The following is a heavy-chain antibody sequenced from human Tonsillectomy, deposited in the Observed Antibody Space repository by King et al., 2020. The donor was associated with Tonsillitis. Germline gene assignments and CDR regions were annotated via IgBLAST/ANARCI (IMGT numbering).Heavy chain of an antibody. J-gene: IGHJ4*02. D-gene: IGHD3-10*01. CDR1: GFTFSSYS. CDR3: ARGTMLRGVPDY. CDR2: ISCSSSTI. V-gene: IGHV3-48*04. Sequence: VQLVESGGGLVQPGGSLRLSCAASGFTFSSYSMNWVRQAPGKGLEWVSYISCSSSTIHYADSVKGRFTTSRDNAKKSLYLQMDSLRAEDTAVYYCARGTMLRGVPDYWGQGTLVTVSS.